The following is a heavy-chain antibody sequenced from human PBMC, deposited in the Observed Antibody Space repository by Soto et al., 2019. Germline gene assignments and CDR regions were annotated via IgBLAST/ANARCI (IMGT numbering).Heavy chain of an antibody. CDR1: GYTFTSYA. J-gene: IGHJ6*02. CDR3: ARDPSYYGMDV. CDR2: INAGNGNT. Sequence: QVQLVQSGAEEKKPGGSVKVSCKASGYTFTSYAMHWVRQAPGQRLEWMGWINAGNGNTKYSQKFQGRVTITRDTSASTAYMELSSLRSEDTAVYYCARDPSYYGMDVWGQGTTVTVSS. V-gene: IGHV1-3*05.